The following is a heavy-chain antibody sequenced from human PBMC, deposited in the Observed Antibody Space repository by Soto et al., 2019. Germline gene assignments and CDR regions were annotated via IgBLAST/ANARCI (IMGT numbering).Heavy chain of an antibody. CDR1: GFTFSGYD. D-gene: IGHD6-6*01. V-gene: IGHV3-13*01. Sequence: GGSLRLSCAASGFTFSGYDMHWVRQATGKGLEWVSAIGTAGDTYYPGSVKGRFTISRENAKNSLYLQMNSLRAGDTAVYYCARGCSSSSCFDYWGQGTLVTVS. CDR2: IGTAGDT. J-gene: IGHJ4*02. CDR3: ARGCSSSSCFDY.